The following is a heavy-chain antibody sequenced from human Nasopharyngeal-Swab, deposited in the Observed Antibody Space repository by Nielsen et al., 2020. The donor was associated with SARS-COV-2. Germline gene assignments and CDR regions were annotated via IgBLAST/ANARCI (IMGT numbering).Heavy chain of an antibody. CDR2: ISTTGSSK. J-gene: IGHJ4*02. CDR3: ASGGYDFWSGYPSDY. Sequence: GGSLRLSCAASGFTFSDYCMSWIRQAPGKGLEWVSHISTTGSSKYYADSLKGRFTISRDNDKNSLYLQMNSLRADDTAVHYCASGGYDFWSGYPSDYWGLGTLVTVSS. V-gene: IGHV3-11*04. CDR1: GFTFSDYC. D-gene: IGHD3-3*01.